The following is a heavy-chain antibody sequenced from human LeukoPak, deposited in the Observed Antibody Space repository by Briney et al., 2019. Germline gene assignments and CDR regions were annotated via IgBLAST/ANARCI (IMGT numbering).Heavy chain of an antibody. V-gene: IGHV1-69*04. D-gene: IGHD4-11*01. CDR2: IIPIFGIA. CDR1: GGTFSSYA. Sequence: SVKVSCKASGGTFSSYAISWVRQAPGQGLERMGRIIPIFGIANYAQKFQGRVTITADKSTSTAYMELSSLRSEDTAVYYCAIYSKVKEYYYYGMDVWGQGTTVTVSS. J-gene: IGHJ6*02. CDR3: AIYSKVKEYYYYGMDV.